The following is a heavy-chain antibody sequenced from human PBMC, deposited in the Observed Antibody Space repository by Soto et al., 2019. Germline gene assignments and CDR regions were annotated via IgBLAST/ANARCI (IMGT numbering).Heavy chain of an antibody. CDR1: GDPLTSYF. CDR2: MFPGGTT. D-gene: IGHD3-10*01. J-gene: IGHJ4*02. V-gene: IGHV4-4*07. Sequence: SETLFPTFPVSGDPLTSYFWSWIPQPARKGLEWIGHMFPGGTTSHNSSLKSRVSMSIDTSKNHFSLTLTSVTAADTAVYYCARTLSGFTYGSRQFYFDYWGQGTLVTV. CDR3: ARTLSGFTYGSRQFYFDY.